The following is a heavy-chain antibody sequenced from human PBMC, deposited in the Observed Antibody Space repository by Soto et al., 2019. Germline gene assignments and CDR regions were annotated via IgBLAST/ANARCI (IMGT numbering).Heavy chain of an antibody. Sequence: PSETLSLTCAVSGGSISSSNWWSWVRQPPGKGLEWIGEIYHSGSTNYNPSLKSRVTISVDKSKNQFSLKLSSVTAADTAVYYCARVSGSYYYGMDVWGRGTMVTVSS. D-gene: IGHD1-26*01. CDR1: GGSISSSNW. J-gene: IGHJ6*02. V-gene: IGHV4-4*02. CDR2: IYHSGST. CDR3: ARVSGSYYYGMDV.